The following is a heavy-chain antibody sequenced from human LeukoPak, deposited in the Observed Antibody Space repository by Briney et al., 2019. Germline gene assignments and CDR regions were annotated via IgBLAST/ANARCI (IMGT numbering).Heavy chain of an antibody. CDR3: APGVGYCSGGSCPLLDY. D-gene: IGHD2-15*01. V-gene: IGHV3-33*01. Sequence: GSLRLSCAASGFTFSSYGMHWVRQAPGKGLEWVAVIWYDGSNKYYADSVKGRFTISRDNSKNTLYLQMNSLRAEDTAVYYCAPGVGYCSGGSCPLLDYWGQGTLVTVSS. CDR1: GFTFSSYG. J-gene: IGHJ4*02. CDR2: IWYDGSNK.